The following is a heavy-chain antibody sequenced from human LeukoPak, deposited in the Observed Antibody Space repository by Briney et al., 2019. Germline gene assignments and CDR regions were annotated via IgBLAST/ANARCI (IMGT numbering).Heavy chain of an antibody. CDR3: ARDRRYYDSSAYYLDAFDI. J-gene: IGHJ3*02. V-gene: IGHV3-48*03. CDR1: GFTFSNYE. D-gene: IGHD3-22*01. CDR2: ISSSGSTI. Sequence: GGSLRLSCAGSGFTFSNYEMNWVRQAPGKGLEWVSYISSSGSTIYYADSVKGRFTISRDNAKNLLYLQMNSLRAEDTAVYHCARDRRYYDSSAYYLDAFDIWGQATMVTVSS.